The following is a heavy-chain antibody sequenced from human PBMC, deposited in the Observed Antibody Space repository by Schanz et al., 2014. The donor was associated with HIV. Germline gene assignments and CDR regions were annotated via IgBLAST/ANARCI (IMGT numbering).Heavy chain of an antibody. J-gene: IGHJ3*02. D-gene: IGHD2-2*01. CDR3: ARDVAGCSGTSCYSDAFDI. CDR2: VYIGDST. CDR1: GFTFSSYA. Sequence: EVQLLESGGGLVQPGGSLRLSCAASGFTFSSYAMSWVRQAPGKGLEWVSVVYIGDSTFYANSVKGRFTISRDNSKNTLFLQMNSLRAEDTAVYFCARDVAGCSGTSCYSDAFDIWGQGTLVTVSS. V-gene: IGHV3-23*03.